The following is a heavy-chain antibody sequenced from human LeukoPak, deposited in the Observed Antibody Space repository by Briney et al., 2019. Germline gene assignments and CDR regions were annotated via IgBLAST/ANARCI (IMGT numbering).Heavy chain of an antibody. CDR3: TRDTMVRGVILNWFDP. Sequence: PGGSLRLSCTASGFTFGDYAMSWVRQAPGKGLEWVGFIRSKAYGGTTEYAASVKGRFTISRDDSKSIAYLQMNSLKTEDTAVYYCTRDTMVRGVILNWFDPWGQGTLVTVSS. CDR2: IRSKAYGGTT. CDR1: GFTFGDYA. J-gene: IGHJ5*02. V-gene: IGHV3-49*04. D-gene: IGHD3-10*01.